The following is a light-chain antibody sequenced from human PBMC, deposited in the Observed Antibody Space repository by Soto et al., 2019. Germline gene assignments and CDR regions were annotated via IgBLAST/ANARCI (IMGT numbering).Light chain of an antibody. J-gene: IGLJ2*01. CDR1: SSTIGAGYD. Sequence: QPVLTQPPSVSGAPGQRVTISCTGSSSTIGAGYDVHWYQYLPGTAPKLLIYHNTNRPSGVPDRFSASKSGTSASLAITGLQAEDEADYYCQSYDSTLNGHVVFGGGTKLTVL. CDR3: QSYDSTLNGHVV. V-gene: IGLV1-40*01. CDR2: HNT.